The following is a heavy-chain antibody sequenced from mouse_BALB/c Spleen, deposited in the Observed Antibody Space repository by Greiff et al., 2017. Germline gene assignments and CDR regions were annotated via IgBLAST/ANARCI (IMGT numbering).Heavy chain of an antibody. J-gene: IGHJ2*01. Sequence: QVQLQQSGAELARPGASVTLSCKASGYTFTSYWMQWVKQRPGQGLEWIGAIYPGDGDTRYTQKFKGKATLTADKSSSTAYMQLSSLASEDSAVYYCARSDDPYYFDYWGQGTTLTVSA. D-gene: IGHD2-3*01. CDR3: ARSDDPYYFDY. CDR2: IYPGDGDT. CDR1: GYTFTSYW. V-gene: IGHV1-87*01.